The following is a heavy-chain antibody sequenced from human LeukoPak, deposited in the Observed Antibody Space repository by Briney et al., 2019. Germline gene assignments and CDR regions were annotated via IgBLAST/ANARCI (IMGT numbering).Heavy chain of an antibody. V-gene: IGHV4-34*01. Sequence: NASETLSLTCAVYGGSFSGYYWSWIRQPPGKGLEWIGEINHSGSTNYNPSLKSRVTISVDTSKNQFSLKLSSVTAADTAVYYCARLATTDYFDYWGQGTLVTVSS. D-gene: IGHD5-24*01. CDR1: GGSFSGYY. CDR2: INHSGST. J-gene: IGHJ4*02. CDR3: ARLATTDYFDY.